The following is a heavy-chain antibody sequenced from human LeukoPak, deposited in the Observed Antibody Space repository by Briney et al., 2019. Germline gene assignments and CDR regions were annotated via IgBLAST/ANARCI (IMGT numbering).Heavy chain of an antibody. CDR1: GFTFRNFW. J-gene: IGHJ4*02. Sequence: PGGSLRLSCAASGFTFRNFWMHWVRQAPGKGLVWVSRINTDGSSTNYADSVKGRFTISRDNAKNTLYLQMYSLRAEDTAVYYCARDSAYCGGDCYSFDYWGQGTLVTVSS. CDR3: ARDSAYCGGDCYSFDY. CDR2: INTDGSST. D-gene: IGHD2-21*02. V-gene: IGHV3-74*01.